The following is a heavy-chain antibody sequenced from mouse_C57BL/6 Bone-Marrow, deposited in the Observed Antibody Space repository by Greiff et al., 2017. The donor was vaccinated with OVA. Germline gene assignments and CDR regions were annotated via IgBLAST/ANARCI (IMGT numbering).Heavy chain of an antibody. CDR1: GFTFSSYG. Sequence: EVTLMESGGDLVKPGGSLKLSCAASGFTFSSYGMSWVRQTPDTRLEWVATISSGGSYTYYPDSVKGRFTISRDNAKNTLYLQMSSLKSEDTAMYYCARLDYWGQGTTLTVSS. J-gene: IGHJ2*01. V-gene: IGHV5-6*01. CDR3: ARLDY. CDR2: ISSGGSYT.